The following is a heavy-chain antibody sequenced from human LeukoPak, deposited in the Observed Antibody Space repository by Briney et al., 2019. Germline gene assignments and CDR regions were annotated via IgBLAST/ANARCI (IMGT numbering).Heavy chain of an antibody. CDR3: AHRQLAGNPLTFDY. V-gene: IGHV2-5*02. CDR1: GFSLSTSGVG. D-gene: IGHD6-19*01. Sequence: SGPTLVKPTQTLTLTCTFSGFSLSTSGVGVGWIRQPPGKAPEWLVVIYWDDDKLYNPSLKSRLTITKDTSKNQVVLTVTNMDPVDTATYYCAHRQLAGNPLTFDYWGRGTLVTVSS. J-gene: IGHJ4*02. CDR2: IYWDDDK.